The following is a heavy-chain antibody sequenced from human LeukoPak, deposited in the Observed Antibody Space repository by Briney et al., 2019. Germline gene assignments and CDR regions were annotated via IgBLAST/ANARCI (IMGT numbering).Heavy chain of an antibody. CDR3: TRGAGWLIDY. CDR1: DDSMSDYY. D-gene: IGHD3-16*01. V-gene: IGHV4-59*01. CDR2: FHNSGTS. Sequence: PSETLSLTCTVSDDSMSDYYRGWIRQPPGKGLEWIGYFHNSGTSTYNPSLKSRVTISADTSENQFSLKLNSLTTADTAVYYCTRGAGWLIDYWGQGILVTVSS. J-gene: IGHJ4*02.